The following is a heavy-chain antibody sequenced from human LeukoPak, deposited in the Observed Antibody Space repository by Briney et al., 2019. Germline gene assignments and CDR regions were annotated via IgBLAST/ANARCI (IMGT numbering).Heavy chain of an antibody. V-gene: IGHV3-23*01. CDR2: ISGSGVST. CDR1: GFTFSSYG. J-gene: IGHJ3*02. CDR3: AKDRFYSGSPRAFDM. Sequence: QPGGSLRLSCAASGFTFSSYGMSWVRQAPGKGLEWVSAISGSGVSTYYADSVKGRFTFSRDNSKNTLYLQMNSLRAEDTALYYCAKDRFYSGSPRAFDMWGRGTMVTVSS. D-gene: IGHD1-26*01.